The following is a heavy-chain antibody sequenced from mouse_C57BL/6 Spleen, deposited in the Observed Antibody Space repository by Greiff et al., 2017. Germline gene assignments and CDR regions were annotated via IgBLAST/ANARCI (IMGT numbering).Heavy chain of an antibody. D-gene: IGHD1-1*01. Sequence: QVHVKQPGAELVKPGASVKLSCKASGYTFTSYWMQWVKQRPGQGLEWIGEIDPSDSYTNYNQKFKGKATLTVDTSSSTAYMQLSSLTSEDSAVYYWARDYGSSYPDYWGQGTTLTVSS. J-gene: IGHJ2*01. CDR1: GYTFTSYW. CDR3: ARDYGSSYPDY. V-gene: IGHV1-50*01. CDR2: IDPSDSYT.